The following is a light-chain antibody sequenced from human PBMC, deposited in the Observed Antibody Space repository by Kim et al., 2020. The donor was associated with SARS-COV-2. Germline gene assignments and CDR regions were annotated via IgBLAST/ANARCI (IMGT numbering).Light chain of an antibody. J-gene: IGLJ1*01. Sequence: QSINISSTGTSSDDGGYNYVYWYQQHPGKAPKVMIYDVSNRPSEVSNRFSGSESGNTASLIISGLQAEDEADYYGSSYTSSSTLYVFGTGTKVTVL. CDR2: DVS. CDR3: SSYTSSSTLYV. CDR1: SSDDGGYNY. V-gene: IGLV2-14*03.